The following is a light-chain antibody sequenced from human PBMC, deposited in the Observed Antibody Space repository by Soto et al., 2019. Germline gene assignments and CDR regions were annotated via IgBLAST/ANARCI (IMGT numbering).Light chain of an antibody. CDR2: AVS. Sequence: QSALTQPASVSGSPGQSITISCTGPSSDVVSYNLVSWYQQFPGKSPKLMIYAVSDRPPGVSDRFSGSKSGITASLTISGLQTEDEADYYCISYTDRQSYLFGTGTKVTVL. CDR1: SSDVVSYNL. V-gene: IGLV2-14*02. CDR3: ISYTDRQSYL. J-gene: IGLJ1*01.